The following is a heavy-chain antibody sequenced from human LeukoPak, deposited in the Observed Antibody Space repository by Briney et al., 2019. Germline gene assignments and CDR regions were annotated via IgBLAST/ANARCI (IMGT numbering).Heavy chain of an antibody. CDR3: ARAPNWGLVDY. Sequence: PGGSLRLSCAASGFTVSISYMTWVRQAPGKGLEWVSLTYTDGSTYYADSVKGRFTVSRDNSKNTLHLQMNSLRAEDTAVYYCARAPNWGLVDYWGQGTLVTVSS. V-gene: IGHV3-66*01. CDR1: GFTVSISY. CDR2: TYTDGST. D-gene: IGHD7-27*01. J-gene: IGHJ4*02.